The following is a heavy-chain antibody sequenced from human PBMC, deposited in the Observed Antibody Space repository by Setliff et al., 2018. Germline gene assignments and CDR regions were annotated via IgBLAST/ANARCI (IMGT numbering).Heavy chain of an antibody. D-gene: IGHD3-10*01. CDR3: VRPHYGSGSYFNSLSAFDI. V-gene: IGHV4-39*01. J-gene: IGHJ3*02. Sequence: PSETLSLTCIVSGDSISSNSHYWGWIRQPPGKGLEWIGTIYYSATTYCNPSLKSRVTISVDTSKNQFSLRLSSVTAADTAVYYCVRPHYGSGSYFNSLSAFDIWGRGTMVTVSS. CDR1: GDSISSNSHY. CDR2: IYYSATT.